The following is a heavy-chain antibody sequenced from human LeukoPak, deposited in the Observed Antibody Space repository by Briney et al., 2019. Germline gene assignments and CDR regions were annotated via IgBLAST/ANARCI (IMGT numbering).Heavy chain of an antibody. J-gene: IGHJ4*02. Sequence: SETLSLTCAVYGGSSSGYYWSWIRQPPGKGLEWIGEINHSGSTNYNPSLKSRVTISVDTSTNQFSLKLSSVTAADTAVYYCARVTYYDFWSGSPLFDYWGQGTLVTVSS. CDR1: GGSSSGYY. D-gene: IGHD3-3*01. V-gene: IGHV4-34*01. CDR2: INHSGST. CDR3: ARVTYYDFWSGSPLFDY.